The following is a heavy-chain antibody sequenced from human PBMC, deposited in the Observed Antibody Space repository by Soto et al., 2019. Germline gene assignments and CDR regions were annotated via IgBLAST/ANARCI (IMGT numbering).Heavy chain of an antibody. J-gene: IGHJ5*02. D-gene: IGHD2-2*01. CDR1: GGSISSSSYY. CDR2: IYYSGST. V-gene: IGHV4-39*02. CDR3: ARDNIVGYCSSTSCSWFDP. Sequence: SETLSLTCTVSGGSISSSSYYWGWIRQPPGKGLEWIGSIYYSGSTYYNPSLKSRVTISVDTSKNQFSLKLSSVTAADTAVYYSARDNIVGYCSSTSCSWFDPWGQGTLVTVSS.